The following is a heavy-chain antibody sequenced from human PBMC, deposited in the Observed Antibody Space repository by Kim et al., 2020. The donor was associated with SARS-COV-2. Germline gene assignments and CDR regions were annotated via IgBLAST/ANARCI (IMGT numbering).Heavy chain of an antibody. CDR1: GGSISSYY. D-gene: IGHD3-3*01. Sequence: SETLSLTCTVSGGSISSYYWSWIRQPPGKGLEWVGYIYYSGSPNYNPSLKSRVTISVDTSKNQFSRKLSSVTAAATAVYYCAGGGRVEVTIFVVVQAERGMDVWGQGTTVTVSS. J-gene: IGHJ6*02. CDR3: AGGGRVEVTIFVVVQAERGMDV. CDR2: IYYSGSP. V-gene: IGHV4-59*13.